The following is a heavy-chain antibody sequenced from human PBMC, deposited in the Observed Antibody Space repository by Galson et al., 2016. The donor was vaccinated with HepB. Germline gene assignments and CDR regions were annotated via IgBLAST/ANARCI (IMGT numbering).Heavy chain of an antibody. CDR3: ARAFSFGVLVGYSYYGLDV. J-gene: IGHJ6*02. V-gene: IGHV1-18*01. CDR1: GYTFTNYA. Sequence: SVKVSCKASGYTFTNYAISWVRQAPGQGLEWMGWISAYNGNTKYAQNLQGRVTMTTDTSTSQAYMDLRSLTSDDTAVYYCARAFSFGVLVGYSYYGLDVWGQGTTVTVSS. CDR2: ISAYNGNT. D-gene: IGHD3-3*01.